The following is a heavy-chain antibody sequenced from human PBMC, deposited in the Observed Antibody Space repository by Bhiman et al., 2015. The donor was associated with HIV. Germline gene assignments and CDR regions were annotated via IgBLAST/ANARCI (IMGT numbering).Heavy chain of an antibody. J-gene: IGHJ4*02. CDR1: GFTFTTFA. CDR2: ISNEGEI. CDR3: ARGNDEIKVFGALVVPVVGTLDY. Sequence: QVQLVESGGGVVQPGRSLRLSCTASGFTFTTFAMHWVRQAPGKGLEWVASISNEGEIKAHYADFVRGRFTISRDNSGNTVHLQMNSLRLEDSAVYFCARGNDEIKVFGALVVPVVGTLDYWGQGILVAVSS. D-gene: IGHD3-3*01. V-gene: IGHV3-30*04.